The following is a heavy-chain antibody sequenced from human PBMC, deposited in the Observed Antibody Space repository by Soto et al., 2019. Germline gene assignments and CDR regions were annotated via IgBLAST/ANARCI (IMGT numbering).Heavy chain of an antibody. CDR3: AKDTGYSGYNSFDY. D-gene: IGHD5-12*01. J-gene: IGHJ4*02. Sequence: EVQLVEPGGGLVQPGRSLRLSCAASGFTFDDYAMHWVRQAPGKGLEWVSGISWNSGRIAYADSVKGRFTISRDNAKNSLYLQMNSLRGEDTAFYYCAKDTGYSGYNSFDYWGQGTLVTVSS. CDR2: ISWNSGRI. V-gene: IGHV3-9*01. CDR1: GFTFDDYA.